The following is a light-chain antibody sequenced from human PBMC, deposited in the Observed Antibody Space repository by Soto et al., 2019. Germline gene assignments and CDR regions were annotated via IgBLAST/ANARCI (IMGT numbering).Light chain of an antibody. V-gene: IGKV3-15*01. Sequence: ISMTQSPPTLSVSPGGRVTLSCEASETISADLAWYNHRPGQAPRLRIYAASTMAPGVPGRFSGSGSGKDFTLANADLQPEDFGLYYWQHYHNFPRTFGQGTKLEIK. CDR2: AAS. CDR1: ETISAD. CDR3: QHYHNFPRT. J-gene: IGKJ2*01.